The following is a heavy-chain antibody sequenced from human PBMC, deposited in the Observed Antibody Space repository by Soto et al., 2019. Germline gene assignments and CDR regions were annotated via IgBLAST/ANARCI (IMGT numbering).Heavy chain of an antibody. CDR1: GFTFDDYA. CDR3: AKEEIRGITGISGYYYYYMDV. CDR2: ISWNSGSI. Sequence: GGSLRLSCAASGFTFDDYAMHWVRQAPGKGLEWVSGISWNSGSIGYADSVKGRFTISRDNAKNSLYLQMNSLRAEDTALYYCAKEEIRGITGISGYYYYYMDVWGKGTTVTVSS. V-gene: IGHV3-9*01. D-gene: IGHD1-20*01. J-gene: IGHJ6*03.